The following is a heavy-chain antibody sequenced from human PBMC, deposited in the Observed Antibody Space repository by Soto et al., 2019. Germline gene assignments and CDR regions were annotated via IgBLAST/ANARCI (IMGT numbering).Heavy chain of an antibody. D-gene: IGHD3-3*01. J-gene: IGHJ4*02. CDR2: IHYSVST. CDR3: ARQRLERLPTYFAS. V-gene: IGHV4-59*08. CDR1: GDSISNYY. Sequence: SETLSLTCTVSGDSISNYYWSWIRQSPGKGLEWIGHIHYSVSTNSSPSLKSRVTISVDTSKNQLSLKLRSVTAADTAAYYCARQRLERLPTYFASWGQGTQVTVSS.